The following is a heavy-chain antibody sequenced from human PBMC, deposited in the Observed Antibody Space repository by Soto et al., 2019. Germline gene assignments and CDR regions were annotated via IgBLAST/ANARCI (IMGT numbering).Heavy chain of an antibody. CDR2: INHSGST. CDR1: GESFIGYY. D-gene: IGHD6-6*01. J-gene: IGHJ3*02. CDR3: ARGQYSSFANAFDI. Sequence: PSETLSLTCAVYGESFIGYYWSWIRQPPGKGLEWIGEINHSGSTNYNPSLKSRVTISLDTSKNQFSLKLSSVTAADTAVYYCARGQYSSFANAFDIWGQGTMVTVSS. V-gene: IGHV4-34*01.